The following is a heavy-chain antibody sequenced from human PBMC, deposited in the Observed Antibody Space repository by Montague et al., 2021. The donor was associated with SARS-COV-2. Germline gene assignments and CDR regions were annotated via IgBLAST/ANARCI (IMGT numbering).Heavy chain of an antibody. CDR2: TNYRSKWTS. J-gene: IGHJ4*02. CDR3: VRDTGSAQAGFDA. D-gene: IGHD4-17*01. CDR1: GDSVWSNTAA. Sequence: CAISGDSVWSNTAAWNWIRQSPSGGLEWLGRTNYRSKWTSDYATSVEGRISIDPDTSKNQFFLHLRSVTPEDTGAHYCVRDTGSAQAGFDAWGQGTLVTV. V-gene: IGHV6-1*01.